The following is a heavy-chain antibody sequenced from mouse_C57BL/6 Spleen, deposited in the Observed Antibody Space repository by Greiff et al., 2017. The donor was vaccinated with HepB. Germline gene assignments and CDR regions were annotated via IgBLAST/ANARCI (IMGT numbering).Heavy chain of an antibody. J-gene: IGHJ1*03. CDR3: AREELRRYWYFDV. CDR1: GYTFTSYW. CDR2: IHPNSGST. D-gene: IGHD2-4*01. V-gene: IGHV1-64*01. Sequence: VQLQQPGAELVKPGASVKLSCKASGYTFTSYWMHWVKQRPGQGLEWIGMIHPNSGSTNYNEKFKSKATLTVDKSSSTAYMQLSSLTSEDSAVYYCAREELRRYWYFDVWGTGTTVTVSS.